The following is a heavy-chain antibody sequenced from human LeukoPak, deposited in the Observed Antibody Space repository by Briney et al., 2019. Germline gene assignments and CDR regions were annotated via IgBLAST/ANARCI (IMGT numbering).Heavy chain of an antibody. CDR2: IYYSGST. D-gene: IGHD6-19*01. J-gene: IGHJ3*02. CDR1: GGSFSGYY. CDR3: ARGGGSDKDAFDI. V-gene: IGHV4-59*01. Sequence: SETLSLTCAVYGGSFSGYYWSWIRQPPGKGLEWIGYIYYSGSTNYNPSLKSRVTISVDTSKNQFSLKLSSVTAADTAVYYCARGGGSDKDAFDIWGQGTMVTVSS.